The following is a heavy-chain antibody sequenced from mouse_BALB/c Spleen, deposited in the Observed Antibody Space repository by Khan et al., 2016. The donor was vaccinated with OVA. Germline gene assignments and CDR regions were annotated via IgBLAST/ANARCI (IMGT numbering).Heavy chain of an antibody. Sequence: QVQLKQSGAELVKPGASVKLSCKASGYMFTRYYIYWVRQRPGQGLEWIGEINPSNGGTNFNEKFKTKATLTVDKSSSTAYMQLSSLTFEDSAVYYCIRKDDYGSSRRYLDVWGAGTTVTVSS. CDR2: INPSNGGT. CDR3: IRKDDYGSSRRYLDV. J-gene: IGHJ1*01. D-gene: IGHD1-1*01. V-gene: IGHV1S81*02. CDR1: GYMFTRYY.